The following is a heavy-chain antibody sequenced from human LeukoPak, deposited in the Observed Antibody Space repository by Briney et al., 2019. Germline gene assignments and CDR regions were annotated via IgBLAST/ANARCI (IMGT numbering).Heavy chain of an antibody. J-gene: IGHJ6*03. V-gene: IGHV3-53*01. CDR2: IYTGVST. CDR3: ARVRPHPIIDV. CDR1: WFTVSNNY. Sequence: GSLRLSCAASWFTVSNNYMSWVRQAPGKGLEWVSVIYTGVSTYYADSVKGRFAISRDNSKNTLYLQMNSLRAEDTGVYYCARVRPHPIIDVWGKGTTVTVSS. D-gene: IGHD6-6*01.